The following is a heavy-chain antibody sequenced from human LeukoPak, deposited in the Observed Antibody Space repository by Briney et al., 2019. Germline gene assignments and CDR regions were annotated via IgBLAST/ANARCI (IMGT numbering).Heavy chain of an antibody. CDR2: ISSSSSTI. V-gene: IGHV3-48*01. CDR3: ARVSLKLNRYSSSWYYFDY. CDR1: GFTFSSYS. J-gene: IGHJ4*02. D-gene: IGHD6-13*01. Sequence: GGSLRLSCAASGFTFSSYSMNWVRQAPGKGLEWVSYISSSSSTIYYADSVKGRFTICRDNAKNSLYLQTNSLRAEDTAVYYCARVSLKLNRYSSSWYYFDYWGQGTLVTVSS.